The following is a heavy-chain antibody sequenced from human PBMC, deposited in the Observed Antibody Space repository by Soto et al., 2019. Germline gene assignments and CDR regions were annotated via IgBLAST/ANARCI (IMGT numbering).Heavy chain of an antibody. CDR1: GGSISSGDYY. CDR3: ARGSYYYDHSGYYHY. Sequence: SETLALTCTVSGGSISSGDYYWSWIRQPPGKGLEWIGYIYYSGSTYYTPSLKSRVTISVDTSKNQFSLKLSSVTAADTAVYYCARGSYYYDHSGYYHYSGQGTLVTVSS. CDR2: IYYSGST. V-gene: IGHV4-30-4*01. D-gene: IGHD3-22*01. J-gene: IGHJ4*02.